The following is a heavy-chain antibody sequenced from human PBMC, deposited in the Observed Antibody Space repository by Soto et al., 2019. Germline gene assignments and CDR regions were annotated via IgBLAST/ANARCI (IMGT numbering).Heavy chain of an antibody. J-gene: IGHJ6*02. CDR1: GFTFSSYS. Sequence: GGSLRLSCAASGFTFSSYSMNWVRQAPGKGLEWVSYISSSSSTIYYADSVKGRFTISRDNSKNTLYLQMNSLRAEDTAVYYCAREKIVGAKDYYYYGMDVWGQGTTVTVSS. CDR3: AREKIVGAKDYYYYGMDV. D-gene: IGHD1-26*01. CDR2: ISSSSSTI. V-gene: IGHV3-48*01.